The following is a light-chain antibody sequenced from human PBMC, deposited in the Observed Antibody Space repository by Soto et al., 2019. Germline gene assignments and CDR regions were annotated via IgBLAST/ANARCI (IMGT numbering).Light chain of an antibody. J-gene: IGLJ1*01. V-gene: IGLV1-40*01. CDR2: DSN. CDR3: QSYDSSLSGSTV. Sequence: QSLLTQPPSVSGAPGQRVTISCSGSSSNIGAGYDVHWYQQLPGTAPKLLISDSNNRPSGVPDRFSGSKSGTSASLAITGLQAEDEADYYCQSYDSSLSGSTVFGTGTKLTVL. CDR1: SSNIGAGYD.